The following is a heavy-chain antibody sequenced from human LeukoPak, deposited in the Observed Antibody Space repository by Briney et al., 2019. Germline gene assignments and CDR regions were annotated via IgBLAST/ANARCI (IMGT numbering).Heavy chain of an antibody. CDR1: GGSFNGYY. CDR3: ARPPRRQTYCSSTSCYSIYMDV. V-gene: IGHV4-34*01. Sequence: SETLSLTCAVYGGSFNGYYWSWIRQPPGKGLEWIGKINHSGSTNYNPSLKSRVTISVDTSKNQFSLKLSSVTVADTAVYYCARPPRRQTYCSSTSCYSIYMDVWGKGTTVTVSS. D-gene: IGHD2-2*01. CDR2: INHSGST. J-gene: IGHJ6*03.